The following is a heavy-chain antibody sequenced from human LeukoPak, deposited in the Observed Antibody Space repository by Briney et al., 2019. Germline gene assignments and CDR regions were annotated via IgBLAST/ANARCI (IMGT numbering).Heavy chain of an antibody. Sequence: ASVTVSCKASGYTFTNYYMHWVRQAPGQGLEWMGLINPTGTGTNYAQKFRGRVTLTRDTSTTTVYMELSSLRSEDTAVYYCAREESGGYFHYWGQGTPVTVSS. CDR1: GYTFTNYY. D-gene: IGHD2-8*02. V-gene: IGHV1-46*01. CDR2: INPTGTGT. J-gene: IGHJ4*02. CDR3: AREESGGYFHY.